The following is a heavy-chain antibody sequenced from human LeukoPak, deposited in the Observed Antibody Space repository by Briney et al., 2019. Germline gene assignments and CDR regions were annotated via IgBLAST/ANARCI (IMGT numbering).Heavy chain of an antibody. V-gene: IGHV4-59*01. J-gene: IGHJ4*02. D-gene: IGHD6-13*01. CDR3: ARALLVGPYFDY. Sequence: KPSETLSLTCTVSGGSISSYYWSWIRQPPGKGLEWIGYIYYSGSTNYNPSLKSRVTISVDTSKNQFSLKLSSVTAADTAVYYCARALLVGPYFDYWGQGTLVTVSS. CDR2: IYYSGST. CDR1: GGSISSYY.